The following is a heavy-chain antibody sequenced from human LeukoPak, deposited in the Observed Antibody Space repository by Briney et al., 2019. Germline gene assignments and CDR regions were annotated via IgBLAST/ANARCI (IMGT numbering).Heavy chain of an antibody. CDR3: ARPLAYCGGNCYRTFDI. D-gene: IGHD2-21*01. V-gene: IGHV5-51*01. CDR1: GYSFTNYW. CDR2: IYPGDSDT. Sequence: GESLKISCKDSGYSFTNYWIGWVRQMLGRGLEWMGIIYPGDSDTRYSPSFQGQVTISADKSINTAYLQWSSLKASDTAMYYCARPLAYCGGNCYRTFDIWGQGTMVTVSS. J-gene: IGHJ3*02.